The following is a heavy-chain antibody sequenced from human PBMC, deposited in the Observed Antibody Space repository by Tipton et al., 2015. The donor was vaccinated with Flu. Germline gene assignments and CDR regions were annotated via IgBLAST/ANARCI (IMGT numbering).Heavy chain of an antibody. D-gene: IGHD1-26*01. Sequence: VQLVQSGGGLDQPGGSLRLSCAASGFTFSTYWMSWVRQAPGKGLEWVANINQDGSEKYYVDSVKGRFTISRDNAKNSLFLQMNSLTAEDTAVYYCASLMGSGIYSGYAFDFWGQGTMVTVSS. J-gene: IGHJ3*01. CDR2: INQDGSEK. V-gene: IGHV3-7*01. CDR1: GFTFSTYW. CDR3: ASLMGSGIYSGYAFDF.